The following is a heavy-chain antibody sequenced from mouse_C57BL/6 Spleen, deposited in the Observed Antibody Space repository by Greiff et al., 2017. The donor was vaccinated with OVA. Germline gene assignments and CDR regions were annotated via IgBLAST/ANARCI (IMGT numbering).Heavy chain of an antibody. D-gene: IGHD2-3*01. Sequence: EVQLQQSGPELVKPGDSVKISCKASGYSFTGYFMNWVMQSHGQSLAWIGRINPYNGDTFYNQKFKGTATLTVDKSSSTAHMELRSLTAEDSAVYYCARATDYGDGYFYFDYWGQGTTLTVSS. CDR3: ARATDYGDGYFYFDY. CDR2: INPYNGDT. J-gene: IGHJ2*01. CDR1: GYSFTGYF. V-gene: IGHV1-20*01.